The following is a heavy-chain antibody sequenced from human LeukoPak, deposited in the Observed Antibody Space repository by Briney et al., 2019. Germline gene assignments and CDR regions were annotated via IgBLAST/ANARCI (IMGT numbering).Heavy chain of an antibody. Sequence: GGSLRLSCAASGFTLSTYWMSWVRQAPGKGLEWVANINQDGSQKRYVDSVQGRFTISRDNTKNSLFLQMNGVRAEDTAVYYCARLKDDVTKLDYWGQGTLVTVSS. CDR3: ARLKDDVTKLDY. CDR2: INQDGSQK. CDR1: GFTLSTYW. V-gene: IGHV3-7*01. D-gene: IGHD2-8*01. J-gene: IGHJ4*02.